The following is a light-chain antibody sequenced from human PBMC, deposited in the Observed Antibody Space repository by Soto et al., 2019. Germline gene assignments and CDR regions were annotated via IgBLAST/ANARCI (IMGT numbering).Light chain of an antibody. J-gene: IGLJ2*01. Sequence: SSELTQPPSVSVAPGQTARITCGGNNIGSKSVHWYQQKPGQAPVLVIYYDSDRPSGIPERFSGSNSGNTATLTISRVEAEDEADYYCQVWDSSSDVVFGGGTKVTVL. V-gene: IGLV3-21*04. CDR1: NIGSKS. CDR2: YDS. CDR3: QVWDSSSDVV.